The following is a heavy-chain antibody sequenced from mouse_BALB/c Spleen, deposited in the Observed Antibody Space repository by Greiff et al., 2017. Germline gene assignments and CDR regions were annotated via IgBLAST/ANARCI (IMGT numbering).Heavy chain of an antibody. D-gene: IGHD2-3*01. CDR2: IRNKANGYTT. J-gene: IGHJ4*01. V-gene: IGHV7-3*02. Sequence: EVKLMESGGGLVQPGGSLRLSCATSGFTFTDYYMSWVRQPPGKALEWLGFIRNKANGYTTEYSASVKGRFTISRDNSQSILYLQMNTLRAEDSATYYCARDIDGPYAMDYWGQGTSVTVSS. CDR1: GFTFTDYY. CDR3: ARDIDGPYAMDY.